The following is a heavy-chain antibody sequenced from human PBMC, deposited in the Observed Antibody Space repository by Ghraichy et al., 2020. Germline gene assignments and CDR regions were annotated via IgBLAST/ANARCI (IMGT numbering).Heavy chain of an antibody. D-gene: IGHD3-22*01. J-gene: IGHJ4*02. CDR1: GFTFSSYG. CDR3: AKVGGLFGARVVVLFDY. V-gene: IGHV3-30*02. CDR2: IRYDGSNK. Sequence: GGSLRLSCAASGFTFSSYGMHWVRQAPGKGLEWVAFIRYDGSNKYYADSVKGRFTISRDNSKNTLYLQMNSLRAEDTAVYYCAKVGGLFGARVVVLFDYWGQGTLVTVSS.